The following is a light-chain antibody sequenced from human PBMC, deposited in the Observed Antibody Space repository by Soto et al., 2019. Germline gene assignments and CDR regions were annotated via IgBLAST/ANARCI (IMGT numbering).Light chain of an antibody. CDR2: AAF. V-gene: IGKV1-39*01. CDR3: QQSDSAPPT. J-gene: IGKJ4*01. Sequence: DIQMTQSPSSLSASIGDRVTITCRASQSISNYLNCYQQKPGRAPKLLIHAAFSLQSRVPSRFNGSASGTDFTLTINSLQPEDSATYYCQQSDSAPPTFGGGTKVEIK. CDR1: QSISNY.